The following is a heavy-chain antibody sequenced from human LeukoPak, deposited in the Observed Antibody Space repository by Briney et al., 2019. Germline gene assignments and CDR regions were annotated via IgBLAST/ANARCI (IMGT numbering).Heavy chain of an antibody. J-gene: IGHJ4*02. Sequence: ASVKVSCKASGYTFTGYYMHWVRQAPGQGLEWMGRINPNSGGTNYAQKFQGRVTMTRDTSISTAYMELSRLRSDGTAVYYCALLMVYAMDPNFDYWGQGTLVTVSS. CDR1: GYTFTGYY. V-gene: IGHV1-2*06. D-gene: IGHD2-8*01. CDR2: INPNSGGT. CDR3: ALLMVYAMDPNFDY.